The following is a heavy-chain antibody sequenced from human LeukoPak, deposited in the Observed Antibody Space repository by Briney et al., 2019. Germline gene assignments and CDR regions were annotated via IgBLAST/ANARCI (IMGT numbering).Heavy chain of an antibody. J-gene: IGHJ4*02. D-gene: IGHD3-22*01. CDR2: ISYDGSNK. V-gene: IGHV3-30-3*01. Sequence: GGSLRLSCAASGFTFSSYAMHWVRQAPGKGLEWVAVISYDGSNKYYADSVKGRFTISRDNSKNTLYLQMNGLRAEDTAVYYCARAPFTMIVVVLDYWGQGTLVTVSS. CDR1: GFTFSSYA. CDR3: ARAPFTMIVVVLDY.